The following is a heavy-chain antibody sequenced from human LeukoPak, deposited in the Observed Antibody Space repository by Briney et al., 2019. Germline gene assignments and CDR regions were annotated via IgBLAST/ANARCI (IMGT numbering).Heavy chain of an antibody. CDR3: ATTGDDSSGYLPH. J-gene: IGHJ4*02. D-gene: IGHD3-22*01. CDR2: FDPEDGET. CDR1: GYTLTELS. V-gene: IGHV1-24*01. Sequence: ASVKVSCKVSGYTLTELSMHWVRQAPGKGLEWMGGFDPEDGETIYAQKFQGRVTMTEDTSTDTAYMELSSLRSEDTAVYYRATTGDDSSGYLPHWGQGTLVTVSP.